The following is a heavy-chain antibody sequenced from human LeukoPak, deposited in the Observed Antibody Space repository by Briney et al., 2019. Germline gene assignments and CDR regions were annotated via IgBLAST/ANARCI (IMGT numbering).Heavy chain of an antibody. J-gene: IGHJ4*02. CDR3: SRESGPFCPFGH. CDR1: GGSITTTNY. D-gene: IGHD1-26*01. CDR2: ISLAGRT. Sequence: PSETLSLTCGVSGGSITTTNYWSWVRQPPGGGLEWIGEISLAGRTRYNPSLKSRVNTSIDESKNHLYLNLASVTAADTAVYYCSRESGPFCPFGHWGQGTLVAVTS. V-gene: IGHV4-4*02.